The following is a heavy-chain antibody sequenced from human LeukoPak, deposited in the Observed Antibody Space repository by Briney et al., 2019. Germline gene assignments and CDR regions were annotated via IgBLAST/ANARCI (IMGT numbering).Heavy chain of an antibody. V-gene: IGHV1-2*02. J-gene: IGHJ4*02. D-gene: IGHD2-2*02. CDR3: ARARVQKNGSCNSTSCYMYYTDS. CDR1: GYTFTDFF. Sequence: ASVKVSCKTSGYTFTDFFLHWVRQAPAQGLEWMGWMNPNTGGLKYAQIFRGRVHLTRDTSISTSYLELNSLRSDDTAVYYCARARVQKNGSCNSTSCYMYYTDSWGQGTLVTVSS. CDR2: MNPNTGGL.